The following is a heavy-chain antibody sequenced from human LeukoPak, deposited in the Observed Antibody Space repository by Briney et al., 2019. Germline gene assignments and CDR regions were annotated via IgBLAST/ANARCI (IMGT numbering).Heavy chain of an antibody. J-gene: IGHJ4*02. CDR3: ARAYYDSSGYYYEG. V-gene: IGHV4-61*02. CDR2: IYTSGST. CDR1: GGSISSGSYY. Sequence: SETLSLTCTVSGGSISSGSYYWSWTRQPAGKGLEWIGRIYTSGSTNYNPSLKSRVTISVDTSKNQFSLKLSSVTAADTAVYYCARAYYDSSGYYYEGWGQGTLVTVSS. D-gene: IGHD3-22*01.